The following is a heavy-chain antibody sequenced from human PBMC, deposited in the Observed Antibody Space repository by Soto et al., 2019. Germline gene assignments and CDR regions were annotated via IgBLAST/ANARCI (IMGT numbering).Heavy chain of an antibody. CDR1: GVTFSSYA. D-gene: IGHD1-26*01. Sequence: SLRLSCAASGVTFSSYAMSWVRQAPGKGLEWVSAISGSGGSTYYADSVKGRFTISRDNSKNTLYLQMNSLRAEDTAVYYCAKDEVGAVHHYYYGMDVWGQGPTVTVSS. CDR3: AKDEVGAVHHYYYGMDV. V-gene: IGHV3-23*01. CDR2: ISGSGGST. J-gene: IGHJ6*02.